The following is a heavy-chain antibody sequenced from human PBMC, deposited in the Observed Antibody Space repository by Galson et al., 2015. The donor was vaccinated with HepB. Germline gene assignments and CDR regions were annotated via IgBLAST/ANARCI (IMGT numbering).Heavy chain of an antibody. CDR2: ISSSSSTI. CDR1: GFTFSSYS. CDR3: ARQDIVVVVAATLSYYYYGMDV. V-gene: IGHV3-48*04. D-gene: IGHD2-15*01. J-gene: IGHJ6*02. Sequence: SLRLSCAASGFTFSSYSMNWVRQAPGKGLEWVSYISSSSSTIYYADSVKGRFTISRDNAKNSLYLQMNSLRAEDTAVYYCARQDIVVVVAATLSYYYYGMDVWGQGTTVTVSS.